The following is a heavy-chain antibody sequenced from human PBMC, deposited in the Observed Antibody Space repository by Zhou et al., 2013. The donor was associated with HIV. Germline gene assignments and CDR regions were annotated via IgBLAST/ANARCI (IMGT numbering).Heavy chain of an antibody. CDR1: GGTFSSYA. J-gene: IGHJ6*03. CDR3: ARASLFDCSSTSCGYSYGPFYYYYMDV. CDR2: IIPIFGTA. D-gene: IGHD2-2*01. Sequence: QVQLVQSGAEVKKPGSSVKVSCKASGGTFSSYAISWVRQAPGQGLEWMGGIIPIFGTANYAQKFQGRVTITTDESTSTAYMELSSLRSEDTAVYYCARASLFDCSSTSCGYSYGPFYYYYMDVWGKGTTVTVSS. V-gene: IGHV1-69*05.